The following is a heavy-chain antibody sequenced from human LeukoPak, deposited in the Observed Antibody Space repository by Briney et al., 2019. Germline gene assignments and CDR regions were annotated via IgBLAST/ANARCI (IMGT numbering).Heavy chain of an antibody. Sequence: PSQTLSLTCTVSGGSISSGGYYWSWIRQPPGKGLEWIGEINHSGSTNYNPSLKSRVTISVDTSKNQFSLKLSSVTAADTAVYYCARGSVLRYFDWLLSMTSFYAFDIWGQGTMVTVSS. CDR3: ARGSVLRYFDWLLSMTSFYAFDI. V-gene: IGHV4-30-2*01. D-gene: IGHD3-9*01. CDR2: INHSGST. CDR1: GGSISSGGYY. J-gene: IGHJ3*02.